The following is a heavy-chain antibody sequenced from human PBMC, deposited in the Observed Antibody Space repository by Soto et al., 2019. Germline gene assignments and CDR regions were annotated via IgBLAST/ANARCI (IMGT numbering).Heavy chain of an antibody. D-gene: IGHD2-21*02. CDR3: ARESNGGGDCYFFDH. CDR2: ISAYNGNT. CDR1: GYTFTSYG. V-gene: IGHV1-18*01. J-gene: IGHJ4*02. Sequence: ASVKVSCKASGYTFTSYGISWVRQAPGQGLEWMGWISAYNGNTNYAQKLQGRVTMTTDTSTSTAYMELRSLRSDDTAVYYCARESNGGGDCYFFDHWGQETLVTVS.